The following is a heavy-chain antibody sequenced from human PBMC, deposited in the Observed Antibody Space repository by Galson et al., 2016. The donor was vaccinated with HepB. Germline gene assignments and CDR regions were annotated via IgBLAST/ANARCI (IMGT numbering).Heavy chain of an antibody. D-gene: IGHD3-16*02. V-gene: IGHV3-21*01. CDR3: ARDTKDYDYVWGSYRFLVY. Sequence: SLRLSCAASGFTFSSYSMNWVRQAPGKGLEWVSSISSSSSYIYYADSVKGRFTISRDNAKNSLYLQMNSLRAEDTAVYYCARDTKDYDYVWGSYRFLVYWGQGTLLTVSS. J-gene: IGHJ4*02. CDR1: GFTFSSYS. CDR2: ISSSSSYI.